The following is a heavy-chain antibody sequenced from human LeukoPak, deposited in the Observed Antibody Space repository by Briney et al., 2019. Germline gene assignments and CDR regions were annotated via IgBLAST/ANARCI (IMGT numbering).Heavy chain of an antibody. V-gene: IGHV3-30-3*01. CDR1: GFTFSSYA. D-gene: IGHD2-2*02. CDR2: ISYDGSNK. CDR3: AKDAAAIPDYFDY. Sequence: QPGRSLRLSCAASGFTFSSYAMHWVRQAPGKGLEWVAVISYDGSNKYYADSVKGRFTISRDNSKNTLYLQMNSLRAEDTAVYYCAKDAAAIPDYFDYWGQGTLVTVSS. J-gene: IGHJ4*02.